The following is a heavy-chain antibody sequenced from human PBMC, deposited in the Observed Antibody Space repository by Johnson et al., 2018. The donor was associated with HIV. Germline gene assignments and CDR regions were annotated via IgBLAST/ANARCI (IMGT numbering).Heavy chain of an antibody. J-gene: IGHJ3*02. CDR3: ARGGARSSGYYSAFDI. CDR2: ISGSGGGT. V-gene: IGHV3-20*04. CDR1: GFTFDDYG. D-gene: IGHD3-22*01. Sequence: VQLVESGGGVVRPGGSLRLSCAASGFTFDDYGMSWVRQAPGKGLEWISGISGSGGGTYYADSVKGRFSISRDNSKNTVYLQMHSLRPEDTAVYYCARGGARSSGYYSAFDIWGQGTMVTVSS.